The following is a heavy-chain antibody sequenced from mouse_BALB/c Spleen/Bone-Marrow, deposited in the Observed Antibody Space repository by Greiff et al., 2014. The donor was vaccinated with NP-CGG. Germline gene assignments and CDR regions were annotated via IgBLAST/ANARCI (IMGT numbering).Heavy chain of an antibody. V-gene: IGHV2-6-7*01. CDR3: ARDSFLITRALDY. Sequence: VHLAESGPGLVAPSQSLSITCTVSGFSLTGYGVSWVRQPPGKGLEWLGMIWGDGSTDYNSALKSRLSISKDDSKSQVFLKVNSLQTEDTARYYCARDSFLITRALDYWGQGTSVTVSS. J-gene: IGHJ4*01. CDR1: GFSLTGYG. D-gene: IGHD2-4*01. CDR2: IWGDGST.